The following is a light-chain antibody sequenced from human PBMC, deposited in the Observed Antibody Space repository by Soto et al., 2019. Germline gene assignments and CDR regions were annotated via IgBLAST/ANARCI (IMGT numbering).Light chain of an antibody. CDR3: QQRSNWPPIT. CDR2: DAS. V-gene: IGKV3-11*01. J-gene: IGKJ5*01. Sequence: EIVMTQSPGTLSVSPGERATLFCRASQSVRSSLAWYQQKPGQAPRLFIYDASHRAAGIPARFSGSGFGTDFTLTISSLEPEDAAVYYCQQRSNWPPITFGQGTRLE. CDR1: QSVRSS.